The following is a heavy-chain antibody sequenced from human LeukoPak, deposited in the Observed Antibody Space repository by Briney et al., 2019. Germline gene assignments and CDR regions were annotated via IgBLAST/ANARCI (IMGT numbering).Heavy chain of an antibody. CDR2: IYYSGST. CDR1: GGSISSYY. J-gene: IGHJ5*02. Sequence: SETLSLTCTVSGGSISSYYWSWIRQPPGKGLEWIGYIYYSGSTNYNPSLKSRVTISVDTSKDQFSLKLSSVTAADTAVYYCARYPYGDYSNWFDPWGQGTLVTVSS. V-gene: IGHV4-59*12. CDR3: ARYPYGDYSNWFDP. D-gene: IGHD4-17*01.